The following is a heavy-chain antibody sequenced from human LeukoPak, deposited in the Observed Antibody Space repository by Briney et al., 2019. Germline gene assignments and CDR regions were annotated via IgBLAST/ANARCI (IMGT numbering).Heavy chain of an antibody. V-gene: IGHV4-38-2*02. CDR2: IYLSGTT. CDR3: ARIFILSGFSSYFDH. J-gene: IGHJ4*01. Sequence: SETLSLTCSVSGNSINSGHYWGWIRQTPGKGLEWIGSIYLSGTTYYNPSLKSRVTISVDTSKNQFSLKLSSVTAADTAVYFCARIFILSGFSSYFDHWAKEPWSPSPQ. D-gene: IGHD3-9*01. CDR1: GNSINSGHY.